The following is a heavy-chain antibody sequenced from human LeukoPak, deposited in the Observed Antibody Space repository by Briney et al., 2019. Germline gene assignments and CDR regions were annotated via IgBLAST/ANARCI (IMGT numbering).Heavy chain of an antibody. CDR2: ISYDGSNK. V-gene: IGHV3-30-3*01. CDR1: GFTFSSYA. J-gene: IGHJ4*02. CDR3: ARDWSSARGYYRYFDY. D-gene: IGHD3-22*01. Sequence: GGSLRLSCAASGFTFSSYAMSWVRQAPGKGLEWVAVISYDGSNKYYADSVKGRFTISRDNSKNTLYLQMNSLRAEDTAVYYCARDWSSARGYYRYFDYWGQGTLVTVSS.